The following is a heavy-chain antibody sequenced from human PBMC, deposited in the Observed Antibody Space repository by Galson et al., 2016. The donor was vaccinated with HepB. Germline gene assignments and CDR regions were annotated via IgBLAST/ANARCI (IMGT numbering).Heavy chain of an antibody. D-gene: IGHD3-10*01. V-gene: IGHV4-39*01. CDR2: IYYSGST. Sequence: LRLSCAASGFTFSSYSMNWIRQPPGKGLEWIGSIYYSGSTYYNPSLKSRVTISVDTSKNQFSLKLSSVTAADTAVYSCAKGGSWSYYFDYWGQGTLVTVSS. J-gene: IGHJ4*02. CDR3: AKGGSWSYYFDY. CDR1: GFTFSSYS.